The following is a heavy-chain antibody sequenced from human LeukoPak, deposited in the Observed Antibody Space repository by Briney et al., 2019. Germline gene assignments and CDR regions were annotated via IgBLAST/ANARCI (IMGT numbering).Heavy chain of an antibody. J-gene: IGHJ4*02. CDR2: IRWNSGSI. CDR3: AKGGDSSSWYYFDY. Sequence: GGSLRLSCAASGFTFDDYAMHWVRQAPGKGLEWVSGIRWNSGSIGYADSVKGRFTIYRDNAKNSLYLQMNSLRAEDMALYYCAKGGDSSSWYYFDYWGQGTLVTVSS. V-gene: IGHV3-9*03. CDR1: GFTFDDYA. D-gene: IGHD6-13*01.